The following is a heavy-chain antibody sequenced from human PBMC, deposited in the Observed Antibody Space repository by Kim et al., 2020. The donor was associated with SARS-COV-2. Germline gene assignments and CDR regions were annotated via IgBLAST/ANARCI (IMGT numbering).Heavy chain of an antibody. CDR3: AKDFKGLGEGYGMDV. D-gene: IGHD3-16*01. CDR1: GFTFDDYA. Sequence: GGSLRLSCAASGFTFDDYAMHWVRQAPGKGLEWVSLISWDGGSTYYADSVKGRFTISRDNSKNSLYLQMNSLRAEDTALYYCAKDFKGLGEGYGMDVWGQGTTVTVSS. CDR2: ISWDGGST. V-gene: IGHV3-43D*03. J-gene: IGHJ6*02.